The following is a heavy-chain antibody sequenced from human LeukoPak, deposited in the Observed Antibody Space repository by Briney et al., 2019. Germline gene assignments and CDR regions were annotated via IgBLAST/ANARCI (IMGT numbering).Heavy chain of an antibody. CDR1: GFTFSSYG. J-gene: IGHJ6*03. Sequence: SGGSLRLSCAASGFTFSSYGMHWVRQAPGKGLEWVAVISYDGSNKYYADSVKGRFTISRDNSKNTLYLQMNSLRAEDTAVYYCAKGRRLVLRFFSRFPLNPYMDVWGKGTTVTVSS. CDR3: AKGRRLVLRFFSRFPLNPYMDV. CDR2: ISYDGSNK. V-gene: IGHV3-30*18. D-gene: IGHD3-3*01.